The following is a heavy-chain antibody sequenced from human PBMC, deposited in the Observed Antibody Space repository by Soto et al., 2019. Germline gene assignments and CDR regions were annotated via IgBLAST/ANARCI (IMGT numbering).Heavy chain of an antibody. CDR1: GFTFSSYA. CDR2: ISGSGGST. Sequence: EVQLLESGGGLVQPGGSLRLSCAASGFTFSSYAMSWVRQAPGKGLEWVSAISGSGGSTYYADSVKGRFTISRDNSKNTLDLQMNSLRAEDTAVYYCAKDSRAGYGGNSDFDYWGQGTLVTVSS. CDR3: AKDSRAGYGGNSDFDY. D-gene: IGHD4-17*01. J-gene: IGHJ4*02. V-gene: IGHV3-23*01.